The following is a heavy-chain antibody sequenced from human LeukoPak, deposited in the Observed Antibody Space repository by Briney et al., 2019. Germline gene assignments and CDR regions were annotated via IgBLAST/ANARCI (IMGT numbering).Heavy chain of an antibody. CDR1: GFTFSNYE. V-gene: IGHV3-48*03. Sequence: PGGSLRLSCAASGFTFSNYEMNWIRQAPGKGLEWISYISNSGNTKYYADSVKGRFSISRDNANNSVYLQMNNLRAEDTAVYYCARGQHRNIVATIRGVHYYYMDVWGKGTTVTISS. J-gene: IGHJ6*03. D-gene: IGHD5-12*01. CDR3: ARGQHRNIVATIRGVHYYYMDV. CDR2: ISNSGNTK.